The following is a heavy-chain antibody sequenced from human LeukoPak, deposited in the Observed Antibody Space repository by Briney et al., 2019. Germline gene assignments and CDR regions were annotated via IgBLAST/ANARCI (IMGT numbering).Heavy chain of an antibody. D-gene: IGHD3-3*01. V-gene: IGHV1-2*02. CDR2: INPNSGGT. CDR1: GYTFTGYY. CDR3: ARDQLQGFLEWLLPPTAFDI. J-gene: IGHJ3*02. Sequence: ASVHVSCKASGYTFTGYYMHWVRQAPGQGLEWMGWINPNSGGTNYAQKVQGRVTMTRDTSISTAYMELSRLRSDDTAVYYCARDQLQGFLEWLLPPTAFDIWGQGTMVTVSS.